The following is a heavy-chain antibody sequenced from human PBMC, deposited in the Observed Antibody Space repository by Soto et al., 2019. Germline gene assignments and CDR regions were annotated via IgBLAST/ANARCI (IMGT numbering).Heavy chain of an antibody. Sequence: PSETLSLACSVSGASIGSGYDYWTWIRQSPGRGLEWIGCRSDSGSTFYNPSLSSRLTIALDPSKNHFSLKLTPVAAADTSVYYCAKPQPPVFDPWGQGIPVTFTA. J-gene: IGHJ5*02. CDR2: RSDSGST. V-gene: IGHV4-30-4*08. CDR3: AKPQPPVFDP. D-gene: IGHD2-2*01. CDR1: GASIGSGYDY.